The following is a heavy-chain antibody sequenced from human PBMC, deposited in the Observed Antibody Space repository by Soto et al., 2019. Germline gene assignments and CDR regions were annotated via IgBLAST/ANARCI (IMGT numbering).Heavy chain of an antibody. CDR3: ASSPGGDRHFDY. CDR2: IYYSGST. J-gene: IGHJ4*02. D-gene: IGHD2-21*02. CDR1: GGSISSYY. V-gene: IGHV4-59*01. Sequence: SETLSLTCTVSGGSISSYYWSWIRQPPGKGLEWIGYIYYSGSTNYNPSLKSRVTISVDTSKNQFSLKLSSVTAADTAVYYCASSPGGDRHFDYWGQGTLVTVSS.